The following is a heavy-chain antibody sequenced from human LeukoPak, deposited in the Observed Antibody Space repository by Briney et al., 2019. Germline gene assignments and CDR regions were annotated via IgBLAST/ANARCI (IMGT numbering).Heavy chain of an antibody. V-gene: IGHV4-59*12. J-gene: IGHJ3*02. Sequence: SETLSLTCTVSGGSISSYYWNWIRQAPGKGLEWIGYNHYSGSTNYNPSLKSRVTISVDTSKNQISLKLSSVTAADTAVYYCARAGYCSSTSCYKGNAFDIWGQGTMVTVSS. CDR3: ARAGYCSSTSCYKGNAFDI. D-gene: IGHD2-2*02. CDR1: GGSISSYY. CDR2: NHYSGST.